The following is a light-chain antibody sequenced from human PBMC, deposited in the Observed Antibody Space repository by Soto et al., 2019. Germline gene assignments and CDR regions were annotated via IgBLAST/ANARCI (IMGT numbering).Light chain of an antibody. CDR3: QQYHKWPPIT. CDR2: GAS. J-gene: IGKJ5*01. Sequence: EVVMTQSPATLSVSLGESATLSCGASQSVDGYLAWYQQKPGQAPRLLIYGASTRATGVTARFRGGGSGTEFTLTISSLQSEDSAVYYCQQYHKWPPITFGQGTRLEIK. CDR1: QSVDGY. V-gene: IGKV3-15*01.